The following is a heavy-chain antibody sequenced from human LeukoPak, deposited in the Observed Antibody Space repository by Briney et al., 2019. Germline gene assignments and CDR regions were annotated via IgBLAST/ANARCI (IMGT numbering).Heavy chain of an antibody. J-gene: IGHJ4*02. V-gene: IGHV3-30*02. CDR2: IRYDGSNK. Sequence: GGSLRLSCAAAGFTFSSYGMHWVRQAPGKGLEWVAFIRYDGSNKYYADSVKGRFTISRDNAKNSLYLQMNSLRAEDTAVYYCARDTGRGWGQGTLVTVSS. CDR3: ARDTGRG. CDR1: GFTFSSYG. D-gene: IGHD4-17*01.